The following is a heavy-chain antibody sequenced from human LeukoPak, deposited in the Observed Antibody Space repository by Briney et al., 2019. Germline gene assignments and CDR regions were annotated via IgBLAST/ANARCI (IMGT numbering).Heavy chain of an antibody. CDR1: GGTFSSYA. J-gene: IGHJ3*02. V-gene: IGHV1-69*13. D-gene: IGHD5-18*01. Sequence: GASVNVSCKASGGTFSSYAISWVRQAPGQGLEWMGGIIPIFGTANYAQKFQGRVTITADESTSTAYMELSSLRSEDTAVYYCARDRLFVGFRHGYSYGPFDIWGQGTMVTVSS. CDR2: IIPIFGTA. CDR3: ARDRLFVGFRHGYSYGPFDI.